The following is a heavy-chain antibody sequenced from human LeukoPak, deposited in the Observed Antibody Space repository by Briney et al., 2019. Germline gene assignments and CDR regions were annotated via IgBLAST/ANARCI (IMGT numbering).Heavy chain of an antibody. D-gene: IGHD6-25*01. CDR3: ARTPSSSASSWFDP. CDR2: IYPGDSDT. Sequence: GESLDISCKGSGYTFTNYWIGWVRQMPGKGLEWMGIIYPGDSDTRYSPSFQGQVTISANKSISTAYLQWSSLKASDTALFYCARTPSSSASSWFDPWGQATLVTVSS. V-gene: IGHV5-51*01. J-gene: IGHJ5*02. CDR1: GYTFTNYW.